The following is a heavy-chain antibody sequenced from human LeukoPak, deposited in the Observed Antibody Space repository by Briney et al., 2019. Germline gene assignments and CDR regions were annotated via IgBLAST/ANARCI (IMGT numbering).Heavy chain of an antibody. CDR1: GYTFTSYY. J-gene: IGHJ5*02. CDR2: INPSGGST. V-gene: IGHV1-46*01. CDR3: ARDRERRASSYWFDP. D-gene: IGHD6-6*01. Sequence: ASVKVSCKASGYTFTSYYMHWVRQAPGQGLEWMGIINPSGGSTSYAQKFQGRVTMTRDMSTSTVYMELSSLRSEDTAVYYCARDRERRASSYWFDPWGQGTLVTVSP.